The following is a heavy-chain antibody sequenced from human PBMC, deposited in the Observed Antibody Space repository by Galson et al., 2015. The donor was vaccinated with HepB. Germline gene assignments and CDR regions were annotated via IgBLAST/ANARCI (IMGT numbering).Heavy chain of an antibody. CDR2: IWYDGSNK. J-gene: IGHJ3*02. CDR1: GFTFSSYG. V-gene: IGHV3-33*01. Sequence: SLRLSCAASGFTFSSYGMHWVRQAPGKGLEWVAVIWYDGSNKYYADSAKGRFTISRDNSKNTLYLQMNSLRAEDTAVYYCARDRYYYDSSGYHDAFDIWGQGTMVTVSS. CDR3: ARDRYYYDSSGYHDAFDI. D-gene: IGHD3-22*01.